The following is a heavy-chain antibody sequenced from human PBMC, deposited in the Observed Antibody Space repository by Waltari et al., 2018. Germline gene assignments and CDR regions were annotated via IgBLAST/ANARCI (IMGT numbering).Heavy chain of an antibody. CDR1: GFTFSSHG. Sequence: QVQLVESGGGVVQPGGSLRLSCAASGFTFSSHGMHWVRQAPGKGLGWGAFRRHDGTKKYSADSVKGRFPISRDNSKNTLYLQMNSLRAEDTAVYYCAKEGGLFAGYGSFDYWGQGTLVTVSS. D-gene: IGHD5-18*01. CDR3: AKEGGLFAGYGSFDY. J-gene: IGHJ4*02. CDR2: RRHDGTKK. V-gene: IGHV3-30*02.